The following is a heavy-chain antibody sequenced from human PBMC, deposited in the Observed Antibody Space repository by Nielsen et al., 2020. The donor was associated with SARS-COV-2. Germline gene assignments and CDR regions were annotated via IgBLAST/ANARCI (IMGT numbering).Heavy chain of an antibody. CDR2: IYYSGST. CDR1: GGSISSYY. Sequence: GSLRLSCTVSGGSISSYYWSWIRQPPGKGLEWIGYIYYSGSTNYNPSLKSRVTISVDTSKNQFSLKLSSVTAADTAVYYCARDKVGGGWFDPWGQGTLVTVSS. D-gene: IGHD3-16*01. J-gene: IGHJ5*02. CDR3: ARDKVGGGWFDP. V-gene: IGHV4-59*01.